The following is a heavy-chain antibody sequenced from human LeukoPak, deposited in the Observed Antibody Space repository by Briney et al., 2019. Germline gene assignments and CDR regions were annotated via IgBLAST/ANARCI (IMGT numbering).Heavy chain of an antibody. Sequence: GGSLRLSCAASGFTFSSYAMHWVRQAPGKGLEWVAVISYDGSNKYYADSVKGRFTISRDNSKNTLYLQMNSLSAEDTAVYYCAKVPYSSGWESPAADYWGQGTLVTVSS. CDR3: AKVPYSSGWESPAADY. V-gene: IGHV3-30-3*01. CDR1: GFTFSSYA. CDR2: ISYDGSNK. J-gene: IGHJ4*02. D-gene: IGHD6-19*01.